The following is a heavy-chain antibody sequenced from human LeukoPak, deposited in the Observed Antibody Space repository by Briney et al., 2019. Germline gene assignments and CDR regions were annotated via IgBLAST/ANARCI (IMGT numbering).Heavy chain of an antibody. J-gene: IGHJ4*02. CDR3: ARGSNSAFDY. CDR1: GGSLTDYF. Sequence: PSETLSLTCAIHGGSLTDYFWTWIRQPPGKGLEWIGEINHGGVTHYSPSVRGRVTMSIDTSKNQFSLTLTSVTAADTAVYYCARGSNSAFDYWGQGTLVTVSS. D-gene: IGHD4-11*01. CDR2: INHGGVT. V-gene: IGHV4-34*01.